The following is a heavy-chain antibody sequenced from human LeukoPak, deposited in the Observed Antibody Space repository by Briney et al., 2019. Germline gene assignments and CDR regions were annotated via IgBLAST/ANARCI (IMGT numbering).Heavy chain of an antibody. Sequence: PGGSLRLSCAASGFTFGSHWMSWVRQTPEKGLEWVADISDDGSAKYYLDSVKGRFTISRDNAENSLSLHMDSLGVEDTALYYCATDLGRPATHTVGHFDFWGRASLVTVSP. CDR2: ISDDGSAK. J-gene: IGHJ4*02. CDR3: ATDLGRPATHTVGHFDF. D-gene: IGHD2-2*01. CDR1: GFTFGSHW. V-gene: IGHV3-7*01.